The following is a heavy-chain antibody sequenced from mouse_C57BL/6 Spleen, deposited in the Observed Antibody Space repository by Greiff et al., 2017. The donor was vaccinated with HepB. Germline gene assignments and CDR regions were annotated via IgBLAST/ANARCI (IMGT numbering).Heavy chain of an antibody. Sequence: EVKLMESGGDLVKPGGSLKLSCAASGFTFSSYGMSWVRQTPDKRLEWVATISSGGSYTYYPDSVKGRFTISRDNAKNTLYLQMSSLKSEDTAMYYCARQGPWGQGTLVTVSA. V-gene: IGHV5-6*01. J-gene: IGHJ3*01. CDR2: ISSGGSYT. CDR1: GFTFSSYG. CDR3: ARQGP.